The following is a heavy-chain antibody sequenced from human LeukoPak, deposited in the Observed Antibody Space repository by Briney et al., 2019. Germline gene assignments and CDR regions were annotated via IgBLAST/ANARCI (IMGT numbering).Heavy chain of an antibody. Sequence: GGSLRLSCAASGFTFSSYGVNWVRQAPGKGLEWVAVISYDGSQKYYADSVKGRFTISRDNSKNTVYLQMNSLSAEDTAVYYCAKDNGSPSLVVVLVATAPDYWGQGTLVTVSS. V-gene: IGHV3-30*18. CDR3: AKDNGSPSLVVVLVATAPDY. J-gene: IGHJ4*02. D-gene: IGHD2-15*01. CDR2: ISYDGSQK. CDR1: GFTFSSYG.